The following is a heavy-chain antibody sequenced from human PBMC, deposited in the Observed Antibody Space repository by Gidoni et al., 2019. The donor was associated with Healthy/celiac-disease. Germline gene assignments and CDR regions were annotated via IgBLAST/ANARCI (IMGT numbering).Heavy chain of an antibody. CDR2: IYYSGST. J-gene: IGHJ5*02. D-gene: IGHD2-15*01. V-gene: IGHV4-39*01. Sequence: QLQLQEPGPRPVTPSETLSLTCTVPGGAISNSSYYSGWIRQPPGKRLEWIGSIYYSGSTYYNPSRKSRVTISVDTSKNQFSLKLSSVTAADTAVYYCARHGGKGGCPWGQGTLVTVSS. CDR3: ARHGGKGGCP. CDR1: GGAISNSSYY.